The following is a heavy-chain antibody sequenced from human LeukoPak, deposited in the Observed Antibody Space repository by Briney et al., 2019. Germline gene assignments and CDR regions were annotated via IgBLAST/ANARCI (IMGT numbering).Heavy chain of an antibody. CDR1: GFTFSSYA. D-gene: IGHD3-22*01. CDR2: INHSGST. Sequence: GSLRLSCAASGFTFSSYAMSWVRQPPGKGLEWIGEINHSGSTNYNPSLKSRVTISVDTSKNQFSLRLSSVTAADTAVYYCAREYYYDSSGYYVPGFDSWGQGTLVTVSS. V-gene: IGHV4-34*01. J-gene: IGHJ4*02. CDR3: AREYYYDSSGYYVPGFDS.